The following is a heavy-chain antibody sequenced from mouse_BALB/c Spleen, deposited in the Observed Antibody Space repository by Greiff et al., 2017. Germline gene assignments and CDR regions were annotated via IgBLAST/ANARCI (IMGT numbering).Heavy chain of an antibody. J-gene: IGHJ4*01. Sequence: EVQLQEPGPGLVKPSQSLSLTCTVTGYSITSDYAWNWIRQFPGNKLEWMGYISYSGSTSYNPSLKSRISITRDTSKNQFFLQLNSVTTEDTATYYCARYGLRGDDWGQGTSDTVSS. V-gene: IGHV3-2*02. D-gene: IGHD2-2*01. CDR3: ARYGLRGDD. CDR2: ISYSGST. CDR1: GYSITSDYA.